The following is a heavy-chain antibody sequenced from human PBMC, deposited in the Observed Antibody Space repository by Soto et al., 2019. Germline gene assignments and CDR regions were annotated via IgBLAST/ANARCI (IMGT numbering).Heavy chain of an antibody. Sequence: QVQLVQSGAAVKKPGSSVKVSCKASGGTFSSYAISWVRQAPGQGLEWMGGIIPIFGTANYAQKFQGRVTITADESTSTAYMELSSLRSEDTAVYYCARGDSKALRGGSHFTTYYFDYWGQGTLVTVSS. CDR3: ARGDSKALRGGSHFTTYYFDY. V-gene: IGHV1-69*01. CDR1: GGTFSSYA. D-gene: IGHD1-26*01. CDR2: IIPIFGTA. J-gene: IGHJ4*02.